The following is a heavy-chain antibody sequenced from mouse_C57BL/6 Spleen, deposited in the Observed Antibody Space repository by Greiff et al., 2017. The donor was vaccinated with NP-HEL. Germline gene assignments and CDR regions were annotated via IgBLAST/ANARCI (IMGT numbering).Heavy chain of an antibody. V-gene: IGHV1-52*01. J-gene: IGHJ1*03. Sequence: QVQLQQSGAELVRPGSSVKLSCKASGYTFTSYWMHWVKQRPIQGLEWIGNIDPSDSETHYNQKFKDKATLTVDKSSSTAYMQLSSLTSEDSAVYYCARSEGYWYFDVWGTGTTVTVSS. CDR2: IDPSDSET. CDR1: GYTFTSYW. CDR3: ARSEGYWYFDV.